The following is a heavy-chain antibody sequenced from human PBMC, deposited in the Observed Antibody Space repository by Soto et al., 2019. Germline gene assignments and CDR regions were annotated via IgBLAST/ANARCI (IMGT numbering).Heavy chain of an antibody. CDR3: ASSIAAGHDACAI. D-gene: IGHD6-6*01. CDR2: INPNSGGT. J-gene: IGHJ3*02. Sequence: QVQLVQSGAEVKKPGASVKVSCKASGYTFTGYYMHWVRQAPGQGLEWMGWINPNSGGTHYAQKFQGWVTMSRDTSIGTAYMELSRLRSDDTAVYYCASSIAAGHDACAIWGKGTMVTVSS. CDR1: GYTFTGYY. V-gene: IGHV1-2*04.